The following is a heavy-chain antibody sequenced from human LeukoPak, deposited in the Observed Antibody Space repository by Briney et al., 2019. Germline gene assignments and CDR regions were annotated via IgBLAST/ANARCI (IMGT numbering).Heavy chain of an antibody. CDR3: ARGDYYDSSGSVALDI. D-gene: IGHD3-22*01. CDR1: GYTFTSYD. CDR2: MNPNSGNT. Sequence: ASVKVSCKAAGYTFTSYDINWVRQATGQGLEWMGWMNPNSGNTGYAQKFQGRVTMTRNTSISTAYMELSSLRSEDTAVYYCARGDYYDSSGSVALDIWGEGRMVTVSS. J-gene: IGHJ3*02. V-gene: IGHV1-8*01.